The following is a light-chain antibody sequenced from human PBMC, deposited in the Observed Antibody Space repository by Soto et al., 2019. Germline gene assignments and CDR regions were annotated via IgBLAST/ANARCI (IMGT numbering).Light chain of an antibody. V-gene: IGLV2-23*03. CDR3: CSYAGSSAFGVL. CDR2: EGS. CDR1: SSDVGSYNL. Sequence: QSVLTQPASVSGSPGQSITISCTGTSSDVGSYNLVSWYQHHPGKAPKLMIYEGSKWPSGVSNRFSGSKSGNTASLTISGLQAEDEAHYYCCSYAGSSAFGVLFGGGTKLTVL. J-gene: IGLJ2*01.